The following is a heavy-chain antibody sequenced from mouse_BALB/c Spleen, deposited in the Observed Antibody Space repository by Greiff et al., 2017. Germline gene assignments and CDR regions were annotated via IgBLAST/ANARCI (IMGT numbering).Heavy chain of an antibody. J-gene: IGHJ2*01. V-gene: IGHV14-3*02. CDR1: GFNIKDTY. Sequence: EVQLVESGAELVKPGASVKLSCTASGFNIKDTYMHWVKQRPEQGLEWIGRIDPANGNTKYDPKFQGKATITADTSSNTAYLQLSSLTSEDTAVYYCASGITTVVATDYWGQGTTLTVSS. CDR3: ASGITTVVATDY. CDR2: IDPANGNT. D-gene: IGHD1-1*01.